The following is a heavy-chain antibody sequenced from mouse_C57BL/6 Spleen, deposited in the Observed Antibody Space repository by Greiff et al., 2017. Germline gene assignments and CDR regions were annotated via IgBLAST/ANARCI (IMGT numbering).Heavy chain of an antibody. V-gene: IGHV1-74*01. D-gene: IGHD3-2*02. CDR1: GYTFTSYW. CDR3: AIKGGDSSGYYAMDY. CDR2: IHPSDSDT. J-gene: IGHJ4*01. Sequence: VQLQQPGAELVKPGASVKVSCKASGYTFTSYWMHWVKQRPGQGLEWIGRIHPSDSDTNYNQKFKGKATLTVDKSSSTAYMQLSSLTSEDSAVXYGAIKGGDSSGYYAMDYWGQGTSVTVSS.